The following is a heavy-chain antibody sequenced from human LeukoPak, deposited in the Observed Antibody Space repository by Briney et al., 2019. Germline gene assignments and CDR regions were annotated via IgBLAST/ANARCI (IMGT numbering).Heavy chain of an antibody. Sequence: GGSLRLSCAASGFTVSSNYMTWVRQARGKALEWVLVIYSGGSTYYADSVKGRFTISRDNSKNTLSLQMNSLRADDTAVYYCARGMVTRTPYYYMDVWGKGTTVTVSS. CDR3: ARGMVTRTPYYYMDV. V-gene: IGHV3-53*01. J-gene: IGHJ6*03. CDR1: GFTVSSNY. CDR2: IYSGGST. D-gene: IGHD5-18*01.